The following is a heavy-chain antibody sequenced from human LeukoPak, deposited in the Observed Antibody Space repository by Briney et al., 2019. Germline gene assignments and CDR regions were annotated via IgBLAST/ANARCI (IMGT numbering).Heavy chain of an antibody. CDR1: GGSISSSSYY. D-gene: IGHD5-18*01. CDR2: IYYSGST. V-gene: IGHV4-39*01. J-gene: IGHJ5*02. CDR3: ARSAMGGWFDP. Sequence: SETLSLTCTVSGGSISSSSYYWGWIRQPPGKGLEWIGSIYYSGSTHYNPSLKSRVTISVDTSKNQFSLKLSSVTAADTAVYYCARSAMGGWFDPWGQGTLVTVSS.